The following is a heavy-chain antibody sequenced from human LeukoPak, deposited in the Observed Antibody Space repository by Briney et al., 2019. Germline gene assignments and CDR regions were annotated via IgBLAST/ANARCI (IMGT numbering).Heavy chain of an antibody. CDR1: VGTFSSYA. CDR3: ARGGFHLGELSFVPGKFLDY. D-gene: IGHD3-16*02. J-gene: IGHJ4*02. Sequence: GASVKVSCKASVGTFSSYAISWVRQAPGQGLEWMGGVIPIFGTANYAQKFQGRVTITADKSPSTAHMELSSLKSEDTAVYYCARGGFHLGELSFVPGKFLDYWGQGTLVTVSS. CDR2: VIPIFGTA. V-gene: IGHV1-69*06.